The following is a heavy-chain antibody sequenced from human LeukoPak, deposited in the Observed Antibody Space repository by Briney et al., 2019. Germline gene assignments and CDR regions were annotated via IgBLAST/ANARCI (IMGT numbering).Heavy chain of an antibody. Sequence: GASLKISCQGSGYSFTSYWIGWVRQMPGKGLEGMGSIYPGESDTRYSPSFQGQVTISADKSISTAYLQWSSLKASDTAMYYCARHVGGGGDYESFDYWGQGNLVTVSS. D-gene: IGHD4-17*01. V-gene: IGHV5-51*01. CDR1: GYSFTSYW. CDR3: ARHVGGGGDYESFDY. CDR2: IYPGESDT. J-gene: IGHJ4*02.